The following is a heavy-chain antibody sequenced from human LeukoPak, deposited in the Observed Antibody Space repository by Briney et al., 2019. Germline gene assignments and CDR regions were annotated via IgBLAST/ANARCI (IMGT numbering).Heavy chain of an antibody. Sequence: GGSLRLSCAASGFTFSSYAMSWVRQAPGKGLEWVSGISSSGAGTYYADSVKGRFTISRDNSKNTLYLQMNSLRAEDTAVYYCARAPVVTAIFAFDIWGQGTMVTVSS. V-gene: IGHV3-23*01. CDR2: ISSSGAGT. CDR3: ARAPVVTAIFAFDI. D-gene: IGHD2-21*02. CDR1: GFTFSSYA. J-gene: IGHJ3*02.